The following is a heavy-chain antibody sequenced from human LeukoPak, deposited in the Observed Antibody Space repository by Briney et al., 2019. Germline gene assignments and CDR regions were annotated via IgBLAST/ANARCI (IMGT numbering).Heavy chain of an antibody. CDR2: ISAYNGNT. D-gene: IGHD2-15*01. Sequence: GASVKVSCKASGYTFTSYGISWVRQAPGQGLEWMGWISAYNGNTNYAQKLQGRVTMTTDTPTSTAYMELRSLRSDDTAVYYCARDSLGYCSGGSCYSGYWGQGTLVTVSS. CDR3: ARDSLGYCSGGSCYSGY. V-gene: IGHV1-18*04. CDR1: GYTFTSYG. J-gene: IGHJ4*02.